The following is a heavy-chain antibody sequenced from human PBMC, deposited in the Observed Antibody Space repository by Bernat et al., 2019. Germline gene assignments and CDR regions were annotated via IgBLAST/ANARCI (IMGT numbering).Heavy chain of an antibody. D-gene: IGHD3-9*01. CDR3: ASPDDYYNENPDYYPLRY. Sequence: QVQLVQSGAEVRKPGSSVKVSCKASGGTFSRYAFSWVRQAPGQGLEWMGRVVPVLGITNYAQKFQGRVTITADASASTAYMELSGLRSEDTAVVYCASPDDYYNENPDYYPLRYWGQGTLVTVSS. CDR2: VVPVLGIT. V-gene: IGHV1-69*02. CDR1: GGTFSRYA. J-gene: IGHJ4*02.